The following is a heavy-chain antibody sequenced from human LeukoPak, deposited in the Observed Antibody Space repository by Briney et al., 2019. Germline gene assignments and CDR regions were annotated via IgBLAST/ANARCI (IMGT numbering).Heavy chain of an antibody. CDR2: IKEDGSEK. Sequence: GGSLRLSCTSPRFTFNTYWMTWVRQAPGKGLEWVANIKEDGSEKYYVDSVKGRFTISRDNSKNSLYLQMNSLRAEDTAVYYCARDSGLTTVTSYWDYRGPGTLVTVSS. CDR3: ARDSGLTTVTSYWDY. V-gene: IGHV3-7*05. D-gene: IGHD4-17*01. J-gene: IGHJ4*02. CDR1: RFTFNTYW.